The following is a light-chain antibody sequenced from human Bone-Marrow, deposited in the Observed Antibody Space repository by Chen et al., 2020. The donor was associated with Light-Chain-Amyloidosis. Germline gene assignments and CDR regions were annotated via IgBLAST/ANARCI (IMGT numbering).Light chain of an antibody. Sequence: QSAQTQPASGSGSPGQAITISCTGTSSDVVAYNYVSSFQHHQVKAPTLMIYGVSNRPSGVSNLFSGSNSRNPASLTISGLQAEDEADYYCSSYTGSSTLYVFGTGTKLTVL. CDR2: GVS. CDR1: SSDVVAYNY. V-gene: IGLV2-14*03. J-gene: IGLJ1*01. CDR3: SSYTGSSTLYV.